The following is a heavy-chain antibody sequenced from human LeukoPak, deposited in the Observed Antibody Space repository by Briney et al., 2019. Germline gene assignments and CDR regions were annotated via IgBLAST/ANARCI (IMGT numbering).Heavy chain of an antibody. CDR1: GFTFSSYW. J-gene: IGHJ4*02. D-gene: IGHD3-9*01. CDR2: IKQDGSEK. V-gene: IGHV3-7*01. CDR3: ARELDYDILTGYSYYFDY. Sequence: GGSLRLSCAASGFTFSSYWVSWVRQAPGKGLEWVANIKQDGSEKYYVDSVKGRFTISRDNAKNSLYLQMNSLRAEDTAVYYCARELDYDILTGYSYYFDYWGQGTLVTVSS.